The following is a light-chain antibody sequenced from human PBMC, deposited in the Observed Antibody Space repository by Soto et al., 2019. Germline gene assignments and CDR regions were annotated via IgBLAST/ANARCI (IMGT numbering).Light chain of an antibody. Sequence: DIQMTQSPSSLSASVGDRVTITCRASQSISSYLNWYQQKPGKAPKLLIYAASSLQSGVPSRFSGSGSGTEFTLTISSLQPEDFGTYYCQQSYTTPITFGPGTRVDIK. V-gene: IGKV1-39*01. CDR3: QQSYTTPIT. CDR1: QSISSY. CDR2: AAS. J-gene: IGKJ3*01.